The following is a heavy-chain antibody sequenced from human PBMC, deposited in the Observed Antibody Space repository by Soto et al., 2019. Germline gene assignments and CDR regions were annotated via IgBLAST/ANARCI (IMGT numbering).Heavy chain of an antibody. D-gene: IGHD3-22*01. Sequence: EVQLVESGGGLVKPGGSLRLSCAASGFTFSSYSMNWVRQAPGKGLEWVSSISSSSSYIYYADSVKGRFTISRDNAKNSLYLQMNSLSAEDTAVYYCASPVISSGYDAFDIWGQGTMVTVSS. V-gene: IGHV3-21*01. J-gene: IGHJ3*02. CDR1: GFTFSSYS. CDR3: ASPVISSGYDAFDI. CDR2: ISSSSSYI.